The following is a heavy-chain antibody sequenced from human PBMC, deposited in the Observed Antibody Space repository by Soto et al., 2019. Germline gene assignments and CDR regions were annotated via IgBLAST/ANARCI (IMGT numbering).Heavy chain of an antibody. D-gene: IGHD5-18*01. CDR3: AKSTAMGAFDC. Sequence: GGSLRLSCAASGFSVRTNYMSWVRQAPGKGLEWVSVFESGGSIYYADSVKGRFIISRDYAKNTVYLQMNSLRAEDTAVYYCAKSTAMGAFDCWGQGTLVTVSS. CDR2: FESGGSI. J-gene: IGHJ4*02. V-gene: IGHV3-53*01. CDR1: GFSVRTNY.